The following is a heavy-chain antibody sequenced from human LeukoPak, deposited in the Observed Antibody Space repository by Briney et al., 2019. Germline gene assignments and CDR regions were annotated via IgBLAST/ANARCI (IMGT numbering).Heavy chain of an antibody. CDR2: ISYDGSNK. V-gene: IGHV3-30*18. J-gene: IGHJ4*02. Sequence: PGGSLRLSCGASRFTFSSYGMHWVRQAPGKGLEWVAVISYDGSNKYYADSVKGRFTISRDNSKNTLYLQMNSLRAEDTAVYYCAKDENSVDSGGWYDDYWGQGTLVTVSS. CDR3: AKDENSVDSGGWYDDY. D-gene: IGHD6-19*01. CDR1: RFTFSSYG.